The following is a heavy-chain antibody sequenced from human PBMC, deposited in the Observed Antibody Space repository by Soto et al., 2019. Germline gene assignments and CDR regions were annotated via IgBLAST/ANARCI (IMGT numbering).Heavy chain of an antibody. CDR3: ARALDLVMVRDWVACDI. Sequence: QVQLQESGPGLVKPSETLSLTCTVSGGSISSYYWSWIRQPPGQGLEWIGYIYYSGSTNYNPSLKSRVTISVDTYKTQFSLNLSSVTAADTAVYYCARALDLVMVRDWVACDIWGQGTMVTVSS. J-gene: IGHJ3*02. D-gene: IGHD3-10*01. V-gene: IGHV4-59*01. CDR1: GGSISSYY. CDR2: IYYSGST.